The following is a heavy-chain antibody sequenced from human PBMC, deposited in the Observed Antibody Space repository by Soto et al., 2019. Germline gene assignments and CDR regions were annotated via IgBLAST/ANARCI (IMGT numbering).Heavy chain of an antibody. CDR1: GCSITNQY. CDR2: IYPSGRA. J-gene: IGHJ2*01. V-gene: IGHV4-4*07. D-gene: IGHD5-18*01. Sequence: QVQLQESGPRLVTPSETLTLTCSLSGCSITNQYWGWIRQPPGKGLEYIGRIYPSGRAHYNPSLPSRVTTSVDTSQNELSVKVNTVTAADTAIYYCARDYDVNTAVDYWSFDLWGRGALVTVSS. CDR3: ARDYDVNTAVDYWSFDL.